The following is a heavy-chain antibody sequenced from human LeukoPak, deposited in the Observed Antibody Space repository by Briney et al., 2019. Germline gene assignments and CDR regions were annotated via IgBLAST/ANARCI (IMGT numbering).Heavy chain of an antibody. CDR3: ATATSETIFGALNYGMDA. CDR2: FDPEDGET. D-gene: IGHD3-3*01. V-gene: IGHV1-24*01. J-gene: IGHJ6*02. Sequence: ATVKVSCKVSGYTLTELSMHWVRQAPGKGLEWMGGFDPEDGETIYAQKFQGRVTMTEDTSTDTAYMELSSLRSEDTAVYYCATATSETIFGALNYGMDAWGQGTTVTVSS. CDR1: GYTLTELS.